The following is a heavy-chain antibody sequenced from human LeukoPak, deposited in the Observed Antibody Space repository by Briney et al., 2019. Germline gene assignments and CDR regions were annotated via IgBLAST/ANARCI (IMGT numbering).Heavy chain of an antibody. Sequence: SETLSLTCTVSGGSISSYYWSWIRQPPGKGPEWIGYIYYSGSTNYNPSLKSRVTISVDTSKNQFSLKLSSVTAADTAVYYCARANWAGTMFDYWGQGTLVTVSS. V-gene: IGHV4-59*01. J-gene: IGHJ4*02. CDR2: IYYSGST. CDR1: GGSISSYY. CDR3: ARANWAGTMFDY. D-gene: IGHD1/OR15-1a*01.